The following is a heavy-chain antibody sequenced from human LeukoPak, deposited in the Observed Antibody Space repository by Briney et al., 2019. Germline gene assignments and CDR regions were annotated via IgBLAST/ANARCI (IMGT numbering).Heavy chain of an antibody. V-gene: IGHV1-46*01. CDR1: GYIFTSYY. CDR2: INLRGGST. Sequence: VASVKVSCKASGYIFTSYYMHWVRLAPGQGLEWMGMINLRGGSTSYAQKFQGRVTMTRDTSTSTVYMEVSSLRSDDTAVYYCARDRWLDQGGYYYYYYMDVWGKGTTVTVSS. CDR3: ARDRWLDQGGYYYYYYMDV. J-gene: IGHJ6*03. D-gene: IGHD6-19*01.